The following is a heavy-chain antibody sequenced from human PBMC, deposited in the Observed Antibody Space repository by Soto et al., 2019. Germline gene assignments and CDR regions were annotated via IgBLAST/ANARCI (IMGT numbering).Heavy chain of an antibody. CDR1: GGTFSSYA. J-gene: IGHJ5*02. CDR2: IIPIFGTA. V-gene: IGHV1-69*06. Sequence: SVKVCCKASGGTFSSYAISWVRQAPGQGLEWMGGIIPIFGTANYAQKFQGRVTITADKSTSTAYMELSSLRSEDTAVYYCARDRGLSPRRPLASFDPRGQGSLDTFSS. CDR3: ARDRGLSPRRPLASFDP. D-gene: IGHD3-10*01.